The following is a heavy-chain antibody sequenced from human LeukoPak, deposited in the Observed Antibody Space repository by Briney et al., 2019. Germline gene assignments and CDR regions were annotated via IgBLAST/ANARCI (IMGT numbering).Heavy chain of an antibody. V-gene: IGHV1-46*01. CDR2: VNPSSGST. CDR1: GYTFTTYY. D-gene: IGHD3-22*01. CDR3: ARDGEYYDSSGSYFDY. J-gene: IGHJ4*02. Sequence: ASVKVSCKASGYTFTTYYMHWVRQAPGQRLEWMGIVNPSSGSTSYAQKFQGRVTMTRDTSTSTFYMELRSLKSEDTAVYFCARDGEYYDSSGSYFDYWGQGTLVTVSS.